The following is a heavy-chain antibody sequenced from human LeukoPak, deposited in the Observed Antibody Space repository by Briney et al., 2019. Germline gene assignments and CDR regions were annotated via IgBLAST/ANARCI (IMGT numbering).Heavy chain of an antibody. J-gene: IGHJ4*02. CDR2: IYHSGST. CDR1: GYSISSGYY. Sequence: SETLSLTCTVSGYSISSGYYWGWIRQPPGKGLEWIGSIYHSGSTYYNPSLKSRVTISVDTSKNQFSLKLSSVTAADTAAYYCARTYCTNGVCYQFDYWGQGTLVTVSS. CDR3: ARTYCTNGVCYQFDY. V-gene: IGHV4-38-2*02. D-gene: IGHD2-8*01.